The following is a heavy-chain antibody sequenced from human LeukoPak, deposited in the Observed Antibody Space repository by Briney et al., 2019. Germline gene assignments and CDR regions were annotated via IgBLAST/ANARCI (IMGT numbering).Heavy chain of an antibody. CDR2: VYYSGST. CDR3: ARTPYGTRFDY. J-gene: IGHJ4*02. V-gene: IGHV4-59*01. CDR1: GDSISHNY. D-gene: IGHD2-15*01. Sequence: SETLSLTCNVSGDSISHNYWSWIRQPPGEGLEWIGYVYYSGSTKYNPSLKSRVTMSVDTSKNQISLNLISVTAADTAVYYCARTPYGTRFDYWGQGTLVTVSS.